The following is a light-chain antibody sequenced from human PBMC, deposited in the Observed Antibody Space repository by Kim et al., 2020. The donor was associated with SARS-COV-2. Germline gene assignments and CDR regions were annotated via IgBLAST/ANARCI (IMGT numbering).Light chain of an antibody. V-gene: IGLV1-47*01. Sequence: ELTQPPSASGPPGQWVTISCSGSSSNIGSNYVYWYQQLPGTAPKLLIYRNNQRPSGVPDRFSGSKSGTSASLAISGLRSEDEADYYCAAWDDSLSGWVFGGGTQLTVL. CDR2: RNN. CDR1: SSNIGSNY. CDR3: AAWDDSLSGWV. J-gene: IGLJ3*02.